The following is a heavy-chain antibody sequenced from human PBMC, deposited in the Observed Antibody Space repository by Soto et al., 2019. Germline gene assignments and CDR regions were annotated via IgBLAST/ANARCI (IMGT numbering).Heavy chain of an antibody. D-gene: IGHD3-10*01. V-gene: IGHV3-23*01. CDR2: ISGSGGST. J-gene: IGHJ5*02. CDR3: AKDSVLLWFGESNWFDP. CDR1: GFTFSSYA. Sequence: GSLRLSCAASGFTFSSYAMSWVRQAPGKGLEWVSAISGSGGSTYYADSVKGRFTISRDNSKNTLYLQMNSLRAEDTAVYYCAKDSVLLWFGESNWFDPWGQGTLVTVSS.